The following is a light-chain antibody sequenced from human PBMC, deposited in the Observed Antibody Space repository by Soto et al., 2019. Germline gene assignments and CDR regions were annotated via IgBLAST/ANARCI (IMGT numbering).Light chain of an antibody. CDR3: QHFHNWPPWT. CDR2: GAS. CDR1: QSVSSS. V-gene: IGKV3-15*01. Sequence: EVVMTQSPDTLSVSPGERATHSCRASQSVSSSLAWYQQKPGQAPRLLIYGASTRATGVPARFSGSGSGTEFTLTISSLQSEDVAVYYCQHFHNWPPWTFGQGTRVEIK. J-gene: IGKJ1*01.